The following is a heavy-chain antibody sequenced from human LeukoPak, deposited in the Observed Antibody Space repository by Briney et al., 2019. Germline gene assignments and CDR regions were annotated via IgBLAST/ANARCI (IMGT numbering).Heavy chain of an antibody. Sequence: ASVKVSCKASGYTFTSYYMHWVRQAPGQGLEWMGIINPSGGSTSYAQKFQGRVTMTRDMSTSTVYMELSSLRSEDTAVYYCARLGITHYYYYYMDVWGKGTTVTVSS. CDR2: INPSGGST. CDR1: GYTFTSYY. CDR3: ARLGITHYYYYYMDV. D-gene: IGHD1-14*01. J-gene: IGHJ6*03. V-gene: IGHV1-46*01.